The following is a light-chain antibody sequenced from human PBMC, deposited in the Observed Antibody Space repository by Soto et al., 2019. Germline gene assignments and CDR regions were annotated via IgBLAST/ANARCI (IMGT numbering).Light chain of an antibody. Sequence: QSALTQPASVSGSPGQSITISCTGTSSDVGGYNYVSWYQQHPGKAPKLMVYDVSNQPSGVSNRFSGSKSGNTASLTISGLQAEDEADYYCSSYTSSSLHVFGTGTKVT. CDR1: SSDVGGYNY. CDR2: DVS. V-gene: IGLV2-14*03. J-gene: IGLJ1*01. CDR3: SSYTSSSLHV.